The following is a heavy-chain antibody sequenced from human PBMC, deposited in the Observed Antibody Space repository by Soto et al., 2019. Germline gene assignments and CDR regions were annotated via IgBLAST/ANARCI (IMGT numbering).Heavy chain of an antibody. V-gene: IGHV3-23*01. CDR3: AKDQGSDDYIWGSYRYSGYYFDY. Sequence: PGGSLRLSCAASGFTFSSYAMSWVRQAPGKGLEWVSAISGSGGSTYYADSVKGRFTISRDNSKNTLYLQMNSLRAEDTAVYYCAKDQGSDDYIWGSYRYSGYYFDYWGQGTLVTVSS. D-gene: IGHD3-16*02. CDR2: ISGSGGST. J-gene: IGHJ4*02. CDR1: GFTFSSYA.